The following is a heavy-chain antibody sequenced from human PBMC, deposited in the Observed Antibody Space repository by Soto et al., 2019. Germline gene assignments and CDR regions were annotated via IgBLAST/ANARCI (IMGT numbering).Heavy chain of an antibody. CDR1: GFTFSSYA. Sequence: PGGSLRLSCAASGFTFSSYAMSWVRQAPGKGLEWVSAISGSGGSTYYADSVKGRFTISRDNSKNTLYLQMNSLRAEDTAVYYCAKTGVPAAIYYDFWSASGYYYYGMDVWGQGTTVTVSS. CDR2: ISGSGGST. J-gene: IGHJ6*02. V-gene: IGHV3-23*01. CDR3: AKTGVPAAIYYDFWSASGYYYYGMDV. D-gene: IGHD3-3*01.